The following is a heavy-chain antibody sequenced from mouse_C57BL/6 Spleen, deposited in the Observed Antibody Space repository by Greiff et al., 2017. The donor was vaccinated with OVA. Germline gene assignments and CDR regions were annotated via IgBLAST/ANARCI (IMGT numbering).Heavy chain of an antibody. CDR3: ARPPGLNGTRGYFDV. V-gene: IGHV5-6*01. D-gene: IGHD4-1*01. Sequence: DVHLVESGGDLVKPGGSLKLSCAASGFTFSSYGMSWVRQTPDKRLEWVATISSGGSYTYYPDSVKGRFTISRDNAKNTLYLQMSSLKSEDTAMYYCARPPGLNGTRGYFDVWGTGTTVTVSS. CDR1: GFTFSSYG. J-gene: IGHJ1*03. CDR2: ISSGGSYT.